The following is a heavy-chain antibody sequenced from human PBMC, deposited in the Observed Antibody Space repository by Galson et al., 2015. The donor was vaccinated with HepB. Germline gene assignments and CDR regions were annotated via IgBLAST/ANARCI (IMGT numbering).Heavy chain of an antibody. CDR2: ISSSGYYT. Sequence: SLRLSCAGSEFIFSDFTMNWVRQAPWKGLVWVSSISSSGYYTDYPVSVKGRFTISRDNAKNSLFLQMNSLRADDTAVYYCARVLSTSWASGFDYWGQGTLVTVS. CDR1: EFIFSDFT. J-gene: IGHJ4*02. D-gene: IGHD2-2*01. CDR3: ARVLSTSWASGFDY. V-gene: IGHV3-21*01.